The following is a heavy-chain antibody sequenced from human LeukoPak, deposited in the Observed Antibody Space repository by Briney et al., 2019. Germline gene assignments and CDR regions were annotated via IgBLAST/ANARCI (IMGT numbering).Heavy chain of an antibody. D-gene: IGHD3-22*01. CDR1: GGSISSFY. CDR3: ARGDYYDSSGYFY. J-gene: IGHJ4*02. CDR2: IYYSGST. V-gene: IGHV4-59*12. Sequence: SETLSLTCTVSGGSISSFYWSWIRQPPGKALEWIGFIYYSGSTNYNPSLKSRVTMSVDTSKNQFSLKLSSVTAADTAVYYCARGDYYDSSGYFYWGQGTLVTVSS.